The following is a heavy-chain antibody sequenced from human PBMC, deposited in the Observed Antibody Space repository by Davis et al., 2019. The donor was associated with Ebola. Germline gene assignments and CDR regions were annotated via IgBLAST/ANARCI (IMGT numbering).Heavy chain of an antibody. CDR3: ARIRQQFAYFDY. CDR1: GDSISSGGFS. V-gene: IGHV4-30-4*07. J-gene: IGHJ4*02. D-gene: IGHD6-6*01. CDR2: IFYSGST. Sequence: MPSETLSLTCAVSGDSISSGGFSWSWIRQPPGKGPEWLGCIFYSGSTYYNPSLKSRVSISVDTSKTQFSLKLNSVTAADTAVYYCARIRQQFAYFDYWGQGTLVTVSS.